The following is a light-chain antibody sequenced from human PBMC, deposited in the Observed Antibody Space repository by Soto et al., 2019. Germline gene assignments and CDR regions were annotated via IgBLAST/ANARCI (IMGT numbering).Light chain of an antibody. CDR1: EPVATN. CDR2: GAS. Sequence: VMTQSPATLSVSPGERATLSCWASEPVATNLAWYQQKPGQAPRLLISGASTRAAGISDRFRGSGSGTEFTLTISILRSEDSALYYCQQYFEWPPMTFGQGTKVEI. CDR3: QQYFEWPPMT. V-gene: IGKV3-15*01. J-gene: IGKJ1*01.